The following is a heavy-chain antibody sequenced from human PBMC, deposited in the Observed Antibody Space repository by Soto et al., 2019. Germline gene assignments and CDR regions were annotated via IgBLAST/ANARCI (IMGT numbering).Heavy chain of an antibody. Sequence: TLSLTCTVSGGSISSYYWSWIRQPPGKGLEWIGYIYYSGTTNYNPSLKSRVTISVDTSKNQFSLKLSSVTAADTAVYYCARTALGYCSSTSCYGGFDPWGQGTLVTVSS. CDR3: ARTALGYCSSTSCYGGFDP. CDR2: IYYSGTT. V-gene: IGHV4-59*01. CDR1: GGSISSYY. D-gene: IGHD2-2*01. J-gene: IGHJ5*02.